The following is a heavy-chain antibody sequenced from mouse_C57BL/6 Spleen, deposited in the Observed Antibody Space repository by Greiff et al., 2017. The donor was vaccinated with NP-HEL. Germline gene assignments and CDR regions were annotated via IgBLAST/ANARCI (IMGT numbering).Heavy chain of an antibody. D-gene: IGHD3-3*01. Sequence: QVHVKQSGAELVKPGASVKISCKASGYAFSSYWMNWVKQRPGKGLEWIGQIYPGDGDTNYNGKFKGKATLTADKSPSTAYMQLSSLTSEDSAVYFCARGGREYFDYWGQGTTLTVSS. J-gene: IGHJ2*01. V-gene: IGHV1-80*01. CDR3: ARGGREYFDY. CDR1: GYAFSSYW. CDR2: IYPGDGDT.